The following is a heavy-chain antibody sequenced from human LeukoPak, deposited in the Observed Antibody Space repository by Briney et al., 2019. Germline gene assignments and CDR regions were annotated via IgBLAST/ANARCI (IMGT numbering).Heavy chain of an antibody. J-gene: IGHJ4*02. D-gene: IGHD3-22*01. CDR3: ARGEFGYYSYLY. Sequence: SETLSLTCTVSGGSISSYYWSWIRQPPGKGLEWIGYIYYSGSTNYNPSLKSRVTISVDTSKNQFSLKLSSVTVADTAVYYCARGEFGYYSYLYWGQGTLVTVSS. CDR2: IYYSGST. CDR1: GGSISSYY. V-gene: IGHV4-59*01.